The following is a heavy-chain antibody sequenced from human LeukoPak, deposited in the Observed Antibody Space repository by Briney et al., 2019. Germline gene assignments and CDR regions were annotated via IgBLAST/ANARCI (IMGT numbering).Heavy chain of an antibody. J-gene: IGHJ4*02. CDR2: IFRDGST. D-gene: IGHD3-3*01. V-gene: IGHV3-53*01. CDR1: GFSVRTNY. CDR3: ARDFFDFWSGYWV. Sequence: PGGSLRLSCAVSGFSVRTNYMSWVRQAPGKGLEWVSVIFRDGSTYYEDSVKGRFSISRDNSKNMVYLQMSNLRAEDMAVYYCARDFFDFWSGYWVWGQGTLVTVSS.